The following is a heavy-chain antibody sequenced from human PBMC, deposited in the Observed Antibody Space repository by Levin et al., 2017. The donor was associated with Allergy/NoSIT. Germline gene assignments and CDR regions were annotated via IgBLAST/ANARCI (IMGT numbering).Heavy chain of an antibody. Sequence: SETLSLTCAVYGGSFSGYYWSWIRQPPGKGLEWIGEINHSGSTNYNPSLKSRVTISVDTSKNQFSLKLSSVTAADTAVYYCARGRAYNWNYDDYGMDVWGQGTTVTVSS. CDR2: INHSGST. V-gene: IGHV4-34*01. CDR3: ARGRAYNWNYDDYGMDV. J-gene: IGHJ6*02. CDR1: GGSFSGYY. D-gene: IGHD1-20*01.